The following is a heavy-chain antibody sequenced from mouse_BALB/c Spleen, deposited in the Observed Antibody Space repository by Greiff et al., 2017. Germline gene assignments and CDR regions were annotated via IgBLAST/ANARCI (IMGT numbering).Heavy chain of an antibody. D-gene: IGHD2-3*01. CDR1: GYTFSSYW. CDR2: ILPGSGST. Sequence: VQLQQSGAELMKPGASVKISCKATGYTFSSYWIEWVKQRPGHGLEWIGEILPGSGSTNYNEKFKGKATFTADTSSNTAYMQLSSLTSEDSAVYYCARWGWLLSYYAMDYWGQGTSVTVSS. J-gene: IGHJ4*01. CDR3: ARWGWLLSYYAMDY. V-gene: IGHV1-9*01.